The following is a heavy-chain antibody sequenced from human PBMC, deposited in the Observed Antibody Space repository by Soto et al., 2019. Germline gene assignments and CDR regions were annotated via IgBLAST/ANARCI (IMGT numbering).Heavy chain of an antibody. Sequence: EVQLVESGGGLVQPGGSLRLSCAASGFTFSSYDMHWVRQATGKGLEWVSAIGTAGDTYYPGSVKGRFTISRENAKNSLYLQMNSLRAGDTAVYYCARASTGGTGYYGMDVWGQGTTFTVSS. CDR1: GFTFSSYD. J-gene: IGHJ6*02. CDR2: IGTAGDT. CDR3: ARASTGGTGYYGMDV. V-gene: IGHV3-13*01. D-gene: IGHD3-16*01.